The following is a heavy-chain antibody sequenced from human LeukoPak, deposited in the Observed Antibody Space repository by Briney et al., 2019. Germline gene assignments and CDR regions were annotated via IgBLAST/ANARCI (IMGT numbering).Heavy chain of an antibody. CDR3: ASLVGDSSGGSCYSSAWFDP. CDR2: IYPGDSDT. J-gene: IGHJ5*02. Sequence: GESLKISCKGSGYSFTSYWIGWVRQMPGKGLEWMGIIYPGDSDTRYSPSFQGQVTISADKSISTAYLQWSSLKASDTAMYYCASLVGDSSGGSCYSSAWFDPWGQGTLVTVSS. CDR1: GYSFTSYW. D-gene: IGHD2-15*01. V-gene: IGHV5-51*01.